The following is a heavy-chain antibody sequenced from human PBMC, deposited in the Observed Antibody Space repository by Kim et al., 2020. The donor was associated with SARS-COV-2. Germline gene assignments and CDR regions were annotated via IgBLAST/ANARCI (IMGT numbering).Heavy chain of an antibody. CDR2: ISSSGTPP. CDR1: GFTFSSYE. Sequence: GGSLRLSCAASGFTFSSYEMNWVRQAPGKGLEWVSYISSSGTPPPPPAPLHPRFTLSRHPAQTSLHLPMNSLRAEDTPVYYCARSYYDSCSGGVFDYSG. CDR3: ARSYYDSCSGGVFDY. V-gene: IGHV3-48*03. D-gene: IGHD3-3*01. J-gene: IGHJ4*01.